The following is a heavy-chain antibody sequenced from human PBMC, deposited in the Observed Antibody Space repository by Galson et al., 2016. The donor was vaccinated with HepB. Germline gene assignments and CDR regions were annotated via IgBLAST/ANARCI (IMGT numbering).Heavy chain of an antibody. V-gene: IGHV1-69*13. J-gene: IGHJ6*03. CDR1: GGTFSTYA. Sequence: SVKVSCKAPGGTFSTYAFNWVRQAPGQGLEWMGGIIPILGTPNYAQNFQGRVTITADESTSTAYMELSSLRSEDTAVYYCAVTPVTLDVFHYYMDVWGKGTAGTVSS. CDR3: AVTPVTLDVFHYYMDV. D-gene: IGHD4-23*01. CDR2: IIPILGTP.